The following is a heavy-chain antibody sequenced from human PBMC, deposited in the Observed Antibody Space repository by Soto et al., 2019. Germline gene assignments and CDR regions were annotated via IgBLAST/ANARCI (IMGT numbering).Heavy chain of an antibody. D-gene: IGHD6-19*01. CDR3: AKEYSSGWYYFDY. J-gene: IGHJ4*02. Sequence: EVQLLKSGGGLGQPGGSLRLSCAASGFTFSSYAMSWVRQAPGKGLEWVSTISGSDGSTYYADSVKGRFTISRDNSKNTLYLQMNSMRAEDTAIYYCAKEYSSGWYYFDYWGQGTLVTVSS. CDR1: GFTFSSYA. V-gene: IGHV3-23*01. CDR2: ISGSDGST.